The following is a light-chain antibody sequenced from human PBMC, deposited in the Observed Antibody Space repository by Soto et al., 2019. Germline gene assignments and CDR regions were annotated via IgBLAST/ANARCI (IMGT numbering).Light chain of an antibody. CDR2: DAS. J-gene: IGKJ4*01. Sequence: EIVMTQSPATLSVSPGERATLSCRASQSVNSNLAWYRQKPGQAPRLLISDASTGATGVPARFSGSGSGTVFALTLGSMHAEDSGIYYCQQYNFWPPLIFGGGTKVEIK. V-gene: IGKV3-15*01. CDR1: QSVNSN. CDR3: QQYNFWPPLI.